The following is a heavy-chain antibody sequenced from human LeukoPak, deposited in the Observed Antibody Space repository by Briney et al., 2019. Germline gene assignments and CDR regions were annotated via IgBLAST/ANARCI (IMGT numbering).Heavy chain of an antibody. Sequence: PSETLSLTCTVSGGSISSYYWSWIRQPPGKGLEWLGYIYYSGSTNYNPSLKSRVTISVDTSKNQFSLKLSSVTAADTAVYYCARDGYYYDSSGYYIERWFDPWGQGTLVTVSS. CDR2: IYYSGST. D-gene: IGHD3-22*01. J-gene: IGHJ5*02. V-gene: IGHV4-59*01. CDR1: GGSISSYY. CDR3: ARDGYYYDSSGYYIERWFDP.